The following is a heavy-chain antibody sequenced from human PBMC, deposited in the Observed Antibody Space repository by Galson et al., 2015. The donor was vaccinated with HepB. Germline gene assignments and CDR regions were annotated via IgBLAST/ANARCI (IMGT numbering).Heavy chain of an antibody. CDR3: ARDYGDYPEYFQH. CDR1: GFTFSSYS. CDR2: ISSSSSTI. D-gene: IGHD4-17*01. Sequence: SLRLSCAASGFTFSSYSMNWVRQAPGKGLEWVSYISSSSSTIYYADSVKGRFTISRDNAKNSLYLQMNSLRAEDTAVYYCARDYGDYPEYFQHWGQGTLVTVSS. V-gene: IGHV3-48*01. J-gene: IGHJ1*01.